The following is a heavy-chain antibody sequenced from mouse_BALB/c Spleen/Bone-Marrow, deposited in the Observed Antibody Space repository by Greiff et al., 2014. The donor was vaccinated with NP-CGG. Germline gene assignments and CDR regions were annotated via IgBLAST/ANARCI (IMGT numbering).Heavy chain of an antibody. V-gene: IGHV2-6-5*01. CDR1: GFSLTDYG. J-gene: IGHJ2*01. D-gene: IGHD1-1*01. CDR3: AKHDTTVVVDY. Sequence: QVQLQQSGPGLVAPSQSLSITCTVSGFSLTDYGVSWIRQPPGKGLEWLGVVWGGGITYYNSTLKSRLCITKDNSKSQVFLKMNSLQTDDTAMYYCAKHDTTVVVDYWGQGTTLTVSS. CDR2: VWGGGIT.